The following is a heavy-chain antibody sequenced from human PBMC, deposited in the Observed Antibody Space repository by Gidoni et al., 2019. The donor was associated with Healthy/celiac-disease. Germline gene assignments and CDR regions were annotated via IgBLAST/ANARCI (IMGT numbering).Heavy chain of an antibody. CDR1: GFTFSSYA. Sequence: EVQLLESGGGLVQPGGSLRLSCAASGFTFSSYAMSWVRQAPGKGLEWVSASSGSGGSTYYADSVKGRFTISRDNSKNTLYLQMNSLRAEDTAVYYCAKDLGDAMYSSSWYVDWFDPWGQGTLVTVSS. CDR3: AKDLGDAMYSSSWYVDWFDP. CDR2: SSGSGGST. J-gene: IGHJ5*02. V-gene: IGHV3-23*01. D-gene: IGHD6-13*01.